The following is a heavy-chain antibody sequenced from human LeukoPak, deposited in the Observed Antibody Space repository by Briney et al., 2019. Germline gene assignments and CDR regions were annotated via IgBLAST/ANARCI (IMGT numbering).Heavy chain of an antibody. CDR1: GGSISSSSYY. CDR2: IYYSGST. V-gene: IGHV4-39*01. CDR3: ARGSSSWALYYMDV. Sequence: PSETLSLTCTVSGGSISSSSYYWGLIRQPPGKGLEWIGSIYYSGSTYYNPSLKSRVTISVDTSKNQFSLKLSSVTAADTAVYYCARGSSSWALYYMDVWGKGTTVTVSS. D-gene: IGHD6-13*01. J-gene: IGHJ6*03.